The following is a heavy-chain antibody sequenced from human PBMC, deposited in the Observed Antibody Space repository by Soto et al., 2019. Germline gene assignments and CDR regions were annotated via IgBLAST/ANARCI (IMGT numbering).Heavy chain of an antibody. D-gene: IGHD3-16*01. CDR3: ARMTRGIEAAFDI. J-gene: IGHJ3*02. V-gene: IGHV4-34*01. CDR1: GGSFSGYY. CDR2: INHSGST. Sequence: QVQLQQWGAGLLKPSETLSLTCAVYGGSFSGYYWSWIRQPPGKGLEWIGEINHSGSTNYIPSLKSRVTISIDTSQNQFSLQLSSVTAADTAVYYCARMTRGIEAAFDIWGQGTMVTVSS.